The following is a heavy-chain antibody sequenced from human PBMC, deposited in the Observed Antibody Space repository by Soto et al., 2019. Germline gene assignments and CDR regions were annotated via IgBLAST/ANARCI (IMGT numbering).Heavy chain of an antibody. CDR3: ARASITMIGGFDY. Sequence: SETLSLTCTVSGGSISSYYWSWVRQPPGKGLEWNGYIYYSGSTNYNPSLKSRVTISVDTSKNQFSLKLSSVTAADTAVYYCARASITMIGGFDYWGQGTLVTVS. V-gene: IGHV4-59*01. CDR2: IYYSGST. CDR1: GGSISSYY. D-gene: IGHD3-22*01. J-gene: IGHJ4*02.